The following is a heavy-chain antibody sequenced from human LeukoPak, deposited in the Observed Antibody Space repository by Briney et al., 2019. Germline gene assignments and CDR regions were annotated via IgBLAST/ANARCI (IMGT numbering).Heavy chain of an antibody. D-gene: IGHD1-1*01. Sequence: SETLSLTCTVSGGSISSYYWSWIRQPPGKGLEWIGYIYYSGSTNYNPSLKSRVTISVDTSKNQFSLKPSSVTAADTAVYYCASRGGGGYKNRAFDIWGQGTMVTVSS. CDR2: IYYSGST. CDR3: ASRGGGGYKNRAFDI. CDR1: GGSISSYY. V-gene: IGHV4-59*08. J-gene: IGHJ3*02.